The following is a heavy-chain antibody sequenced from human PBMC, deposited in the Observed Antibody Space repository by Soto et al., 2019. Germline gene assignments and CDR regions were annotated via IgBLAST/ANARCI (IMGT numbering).Heavy chain of an antibody. V-gene: IGHV4-38-2*01. CDR2: IYHSGST. J-gene: IGHJ4*02. CDR3: ARIGARLAPDY. Sequence: SETLSLTCAVSGYSISSGYYWGWIRQPPGKGLEWVGSIYHSGSTYYNPSLKSRVTISVDTSKNQFSLKLSSVTAADTAVYYCARIGARLAPDYWGQGTLVTVS. CDR1: GYSISSGYY. D-gene: IGHD6-6*01.